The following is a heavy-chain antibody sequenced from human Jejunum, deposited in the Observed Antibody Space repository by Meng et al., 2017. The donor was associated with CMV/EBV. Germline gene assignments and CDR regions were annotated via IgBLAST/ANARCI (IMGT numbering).Heavy chain of an antibody. D-gene: IGHD1-26*01. CDR1: AGPISGYD. V-gene: IGHV4-4*07. Sequence: QVVSERSGPGRVKSSATLSLTCFVSAGPISGYDWSWIRQPAGKGLEWIGRIYTSGSTHYNPSLKSRLTMSVDLAKNQISLKLSSVTAADTAVYYCARESGSYYWFDPWGQGTLVTVSS. J-gene: IGHJ5*02. CDR3: ARESGSYYWFDP. CDR2: IYTSGST.